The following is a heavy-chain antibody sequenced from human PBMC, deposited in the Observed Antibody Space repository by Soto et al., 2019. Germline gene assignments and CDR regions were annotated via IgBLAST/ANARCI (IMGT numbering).Heavy chain of an antibody. CDR1: GFTVSSNY. V-gene: IGHV3-53*01. Sequence: EVPLVESGGGLIQPGGSLRLSCAASGFTVSSNYMSWVRQAPGQGLEWVSVIYSGGSTYYADSVKGRFTSSRDNSKNTLKLQMNSLMAEDTAVYYWARNYDSRAGGAFDIWGQGTMVTVSS. D-gene: IGHD3-22*01. CDR2: IYSGGST. J-gene: IGHJ3*02. CDR3: ARNYDSRAGGAFDI.